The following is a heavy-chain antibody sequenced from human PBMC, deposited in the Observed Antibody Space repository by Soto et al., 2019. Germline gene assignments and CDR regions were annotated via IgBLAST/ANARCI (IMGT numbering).Heavy chain of an antibody. Sequence: GGSLRLSCAASGFTFSSYGMHWVRQAPGKGLEWVAVIWYDGSNKYYADSVKDRFTISRDNSKNTLYLQMNSLRAEDTAVYYCARDPTSLSITMVRGAHPGLFDYWGQGTLVTVSS. CDR3: ARDPTSLSITMVRGAHPGLFDY. J-gene: IGHJ4*02. CDR2: IWYDGSNK. V-gene: IGHV3-33*01. CDR1: GFTFSSYG. D-gene: IGHD3-10*01.